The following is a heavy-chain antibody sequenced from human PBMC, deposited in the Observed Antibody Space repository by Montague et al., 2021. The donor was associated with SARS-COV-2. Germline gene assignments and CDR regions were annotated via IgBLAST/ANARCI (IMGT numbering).Heavy chain of an antibody. D-gene: IGHD1-26*01. CDR1: GYSLSGFS. CDR2: FDSEDGET. Sequence: SVKVSCKVSGYSLSGFSMQTHWVRQAPGKGLKWMGEFDSEDGETIYAQKFQGRVTMTADRSTDTVYMDLSSLTSEDTAMFFCATLGLDVITYAFDKWGQGTMVTVSS. V-gene: IGHV1-24*01. J-gene: IGHJ3*02. CDR3: ATLGLDVITYAFDK.